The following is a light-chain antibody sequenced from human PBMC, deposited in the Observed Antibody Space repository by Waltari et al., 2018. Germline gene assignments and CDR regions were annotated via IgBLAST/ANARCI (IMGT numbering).Light chain of an antibody. Sequence: AMTPSAATPSVSPGASATTATSTSQSVRNYLAWYQQEPGKAPRLVIYGVSTRTTGIPARFSVSGSRTDVTLTISSRQSADITVYDCEPENNLPPVVNFGARTKVDIK. V-gene: IGKV3-15*01. CDR3: EPENNLPPVVN. J-gene: IGKJ3*01. CDR1: QSVRNY. CDR2: GVS.